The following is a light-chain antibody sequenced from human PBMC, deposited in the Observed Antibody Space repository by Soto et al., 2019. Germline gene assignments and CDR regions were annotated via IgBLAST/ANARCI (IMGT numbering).Light chain of an antibody. CDR3: QSYDSSLSGYV. J-gene: IGLJ1*01. CDR2: ENN. CDR1: SSNIGAGYE. V-gene: IGLV1-40*01. Sequence: QSVLTQPPSVSEAPGQRVTISCTGSSSNIGAGYEAHWYQQVPGTAPKLLIYENNNRPSGVPDRFSCSKSGTSASLAITGLQAEDEAEYYCQSYDSSLSGYVFGTGTQLTVL.